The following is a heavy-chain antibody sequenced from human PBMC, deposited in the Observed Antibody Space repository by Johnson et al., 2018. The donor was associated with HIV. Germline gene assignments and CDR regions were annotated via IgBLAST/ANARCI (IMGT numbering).Heavy chain of an antibody. CDR2: ISYDGSNK. CDR3: ATFGGGSFHAFDI. D-gene: IGHD1-26*01. V-gene: IGHV3-30-3*01. J-gene: IGHJ3*02. CDR1: GFTFSSYA. Sequence: VQLVESGGGVVQPGRSLRLSCAASGFTFSSYAMHWVRQAPGKGLEWVAVISYDGSNKYYADSVKGRFTISRDNSKNTLYLQMNSLRPEDTAGYYCATFGGGSFHAFDIWGQGTMVTVSS.